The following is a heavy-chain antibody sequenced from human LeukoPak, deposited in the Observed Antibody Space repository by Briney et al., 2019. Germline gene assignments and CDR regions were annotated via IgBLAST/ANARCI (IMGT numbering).Heavy chain of an antibody. D-gene: IGHD5-12*01. V-gene: IGHV1-18*01. J-gene: IGHJ6*03. Sequence: ASVKVSCKASGYTFTGYNIRWVRQAPGQGLEWMGWISPNIGSTNYAQKFQGRVTMTTDTSTSTANMEMRSLISDDTVVYYCARENHSGYLPNYYCYGYMDDWGKGTMVTVSS. CDR2: ISPNIGST. CDR3: ARENHSGYLPNYYCYGYMDD. CDR1: GYTFTGYN.